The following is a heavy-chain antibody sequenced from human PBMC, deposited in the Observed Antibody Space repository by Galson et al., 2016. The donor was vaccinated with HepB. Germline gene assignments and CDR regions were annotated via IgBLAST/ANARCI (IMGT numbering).Heavy chain of an antibody. Sequence: SLRLSCAASGFTVSSNYMSWVRQAPGKGLEWASVIYSGGSTYYADSVKGRFTISRDNSKNTLYLQMNSLRAEDTAVYYCARSLLSGYYGMAVWGQGTTVTVSS. CDR1: GFTVSSNY. J-gene: IGHJ6*02. CDR3: ARSLLSGYYGMAV. CDR2: IYSGGST. D-gene: IGHD2-15*01. V-gene: IGHV3-53*01.